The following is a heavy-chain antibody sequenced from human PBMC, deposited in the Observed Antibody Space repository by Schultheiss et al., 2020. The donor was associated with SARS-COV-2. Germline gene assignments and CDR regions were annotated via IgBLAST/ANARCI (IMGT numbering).Heavy chain of an antibody. J-gene: IGHJ6*02. V-gene: IGHV4-34*01. D-gene: IGHD5-12*01. CDR2: INHSGST. CDR3: ARLKVATFSVPPYYYYYGMDV. Sequence: SETLSLTCAVYGGSFRGYYWTWIRQPPGKGLEWIGEINHSGSTNYNPSLKSRVTISVDTSKNQFSLKLSSVTAADTAVYYCARLKVATFSVPPYYYYYGMDVWGQGASVTVSS. CDR1: GGSFRGYY.